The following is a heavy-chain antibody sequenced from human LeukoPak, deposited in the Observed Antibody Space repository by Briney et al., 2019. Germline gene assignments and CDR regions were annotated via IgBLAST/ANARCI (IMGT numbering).Heavy chain of an antibody. CDR3: ARTYYYDSSGYYSFDY. Sequence: SETLSLTCTVSGGSISSYYWSWIGQPPGKGLEWIGYIYYSGSTNYNPSLKSRVTISVDTSKNQFSLKLSSVTAADTAVYYCARTYYYDSSGYYSFDYWGQGTLVTVSS. V-gene: IGHV4-59*08. CDR1: GGSISSYY. CDR2: IYYSGST. J-gene: IGHJ4*02. D-gene: IGHD3-22*01.